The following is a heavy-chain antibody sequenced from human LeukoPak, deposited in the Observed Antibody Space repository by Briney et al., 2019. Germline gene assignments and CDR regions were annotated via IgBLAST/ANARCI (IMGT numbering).Heavy chain of an antibody. CDR3: AKDKGSSGWYGADY. D-gene: IGHD6-19*01. Sequence: PGRSLRLSCAASGFTFDDYAMHWVRQAPGKGLEWVSGISWNSGSIGYADSVKGRFTISRDNAKNSLYLQMNSLRAEDTALYYCAKDKGSSGWYGADYWGQGTLVTVSS. V-gene: IGHV3-9*01. CDR2: ISWNSGSI. J-gene: IGHJ4*02. CDR1: GFTFDDYA.